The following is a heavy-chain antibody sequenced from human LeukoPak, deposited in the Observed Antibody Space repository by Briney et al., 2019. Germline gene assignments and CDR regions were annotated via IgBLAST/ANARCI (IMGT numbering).Heavy chain of an antibody. Sequence: SETLSLTCTVSGGSISSSSYYWGWIRQPPGKGLEWIGSIYYSGGTYYNPSLKSRVTISVDTSKNQFSLKLSSVTAADTAVYYCASLPRIAARPRQIDYWGQGTLVTVSS. D-gene: IGHD6-6*01. CDR3: ASLPRIAARPRQIDY. J-gene: IGHJ4*02. CDR2: IYYSGGT. V-gene: IGHV4-39*01. CDR1: GGSISSSSYY.